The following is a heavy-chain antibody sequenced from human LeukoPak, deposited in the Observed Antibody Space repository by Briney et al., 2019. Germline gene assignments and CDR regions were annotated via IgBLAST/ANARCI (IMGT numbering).Heavy chain of an antibody. CDR1: GFTFSSYA. CDR2: ISGSGGST. V-gene: IGHV3-23*01. J-gene: IGHJ4*02. D-gene: IGHD3-22*01. Sequence: PGGSLRLSRAASGFTFSSYAMSWVRQAPGKGLEWVSAISGSGGSTYYADSVKGRFTISRDNSKNTLYLQMNSLRAEDTAVYYCAKVVGGPSGYYYWGQGTLVTVSS. CDR3: AKVVGGPSGYYY.